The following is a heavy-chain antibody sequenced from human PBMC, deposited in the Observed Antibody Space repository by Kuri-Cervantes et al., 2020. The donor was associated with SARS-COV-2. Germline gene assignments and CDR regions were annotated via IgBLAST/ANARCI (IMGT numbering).Heavy chain of an antibody. CDR1: GFTFSGHW. D-gene: IGHD3-10*01. V-gene: IGHV3-74*01. CDR2: INPDGSYT. CDR3: AKDRRFGELGNFDY. Sequence: GESLKISCAASGFTFSGHWIHWVRQAPGKGLVWVSRINPDGSYTNNADSVKGRFTLSRDNAKNMLFLQMNSLRAEDTAVYYCAKDRRFGELGNFDYWGQGTLVTVSS. J-gene: IGHJ4*02.